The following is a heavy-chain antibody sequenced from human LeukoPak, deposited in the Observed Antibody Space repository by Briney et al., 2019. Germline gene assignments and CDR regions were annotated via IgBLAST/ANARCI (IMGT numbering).Heavy chain of an antibody. J-gene: IGHJ3*02. V-gene: IGHV1-2*06. CDR3: ARYYDSSGYSPDAFDI. D-gene: IGHD3-22*01. Sequence: ASVKVSCKASGYTFTGYYMHWVRQAPGQGLEWMGRINPNSGGTNYAQKFQGRVTMTRDTSISTAYMELSRLRSDDTAVYYCARYYDSSGYSPDAFDIWGQGTMATVSS. CDR2: INPNSGGT. CDR1: GYTFTGYY.